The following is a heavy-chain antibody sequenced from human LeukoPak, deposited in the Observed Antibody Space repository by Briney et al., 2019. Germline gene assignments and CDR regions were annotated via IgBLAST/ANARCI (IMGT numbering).Heavy chain of an antibody. CDR3: ARDRGYYDLLTGYYTGYFDP. D-gene: IGHD3/OR15-3a*01. J-gene: IGHJ5*02. Sequence: SETLSLTCTVSGGSISNSNFYWGWIRQSPGKGLEWIGTIYYKRYTFYNSSLKSRVILSIDTSKNQFFLKVTSVTAADTAVYYCARDRGYYDLLTGYYTGYFDPWGQGTLVTVSS. CDR2: IYYKRYT. V-gene: IGHV4-39*07. CDR1: GGSISNSNFY.